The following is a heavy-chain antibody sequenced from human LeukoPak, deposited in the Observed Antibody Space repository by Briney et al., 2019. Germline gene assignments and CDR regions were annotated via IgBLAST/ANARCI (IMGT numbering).Heavy chain of an antibody. V-gene: IGHV1-8*01. CDR2: MNPNSGNT. Sequence: ASVRVSCKASGYTFSSHDINWVRQATGQGLEWMGWMNPNSGNTGYAQKFQGRVIMTRDTSINTAYLEFYSLRSEDTAVYYCARGYSPTLRTTGNDYWGQGTLVTVSS. D-gene: IGHD1-1*01. J-gene: IGHJ4*02. CDR1: GYTFSSHD. CDR3: ARGYSPTLRTTGNDY.